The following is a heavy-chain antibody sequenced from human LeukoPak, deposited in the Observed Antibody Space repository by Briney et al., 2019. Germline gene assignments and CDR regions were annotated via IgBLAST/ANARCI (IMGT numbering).Heavy chain of an antibody. CDR2: ISSSSDYI. D-gene: IGHD4/OR15-4a*01. Sequence: GGSLRLSCAASGFTFSSSTMNWVRRAPGKGLEWVSSISSSSDYIYWADSVKGRFTISRDNAKNSLYLQMNSLRAEDTAVYYCVRIPNSANFPNWFDPWGQGTLVTVSS. J-gene: IGHJ5*02. V-gene: IGHV3-21*01. CDR1: GFTFSSST. CDR3: VRIPNSANFPNWFDP.